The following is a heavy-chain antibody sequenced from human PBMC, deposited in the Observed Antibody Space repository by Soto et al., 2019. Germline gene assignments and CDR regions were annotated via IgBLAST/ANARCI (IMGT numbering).Heavy chain of an antibody. D-gene: IGHD1-1*01. CDR1: GYTFTSYD. CDR2: LNPNSVNT. V-gene: IGHV1-8*01. Sequence: QVQLVQSGAEMKKPGASVKVSCKASGYTFTSYDISWVRQATGQGLEWMGRLNPNSVNTAYAQKFQGRVTMTRNTSISTAYMELSSLRSEDTAVYYCARTTPYYYYAMDVWGQGTTVTVSS. J-gene: IGHJ6*02. CDR3: ARTTPYYYYAMDV.